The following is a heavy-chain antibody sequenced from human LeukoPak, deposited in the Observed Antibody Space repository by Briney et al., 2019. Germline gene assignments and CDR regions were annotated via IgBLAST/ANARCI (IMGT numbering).Heavy chain of an antibody. CDR1: GGSISSYY. CDR3: ARGHPGGYCSGGSCYSRNWFDP. D-gene: IGHD2-15*01. CDR2: VYYSGST. Sequence: PSETLSLTCTVSGGSISSYYWSWIRQPPGKGLEWIGYVYYSGSTNYIPSLKSRVTISVDTSKNQFSLKLSSVTAADTAVYYCARGHPGGYCSGGSCYSRNWFDPWGQGTLVTVSS. V-gene: IGHV4-59*01. J-gene: IGHJ5*02.